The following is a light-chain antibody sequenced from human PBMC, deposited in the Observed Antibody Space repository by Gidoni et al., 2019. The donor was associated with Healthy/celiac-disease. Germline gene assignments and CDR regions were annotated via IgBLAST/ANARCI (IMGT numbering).Light chain of an antibody. CDR2: GAS. CDR1: QSVSST. Sequence: EIAMTQSPAALSVSPGERATLSCRASQSVSSTLACYQQNPGQAPRLLIYGASTRAPGIPASFSGRRSGSEFTLTLSSLQSGDFAVYYCQQYNNWPRTFGQGTKVEIK. CDR3: QQYNNWPRT. V-gene: IGKV3-15*01. J-gene: IGKJ1*01.